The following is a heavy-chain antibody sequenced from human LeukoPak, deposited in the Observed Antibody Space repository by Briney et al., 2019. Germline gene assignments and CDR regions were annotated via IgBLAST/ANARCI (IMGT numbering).Heavy chain of an antibody. J-gene: IGHJ4*02. CDR1: GFTFRTCA. Sequence: PGGSLRLSCAASGFTFRTCAMSWVRQAPGKGLEWVSTISGGGRSTDYADSVKGRFTISRDNSKNTLYLQMNSLRAEDTAVYYCARERYFDYWGQGPLVTVSP. CDR3: ARERYFDY. V-gene: IGHV3-23*01. CDR2: ISGGGRST.